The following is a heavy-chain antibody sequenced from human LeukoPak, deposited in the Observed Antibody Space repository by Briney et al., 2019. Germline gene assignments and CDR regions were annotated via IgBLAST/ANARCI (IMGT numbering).Heavy chain of an antibody. Sequence: GRSLRLSCAASGFTFSSYSMNWVRQAPGKGLEWVSSISSSSSYIYYADSVKGRFTISRDNAKNSLYLQMNSLRAEDTAVYYCARPYCSSTSCSNFDYWGQGTLVTVSS. J-gene: IGHJ4*02. CDR2: ISSSSSYI. D-gene: IGHD2-2*01. V-gene: IGHV3-21*01. CDR1: GFTFSSYS. CDR3: ARPYCSSTSCSNFDY.